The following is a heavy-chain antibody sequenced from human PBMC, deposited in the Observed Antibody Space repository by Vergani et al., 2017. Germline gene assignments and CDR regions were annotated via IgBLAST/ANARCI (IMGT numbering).Heavy chain of an antibody. CDR1: GGSISSSSYY. V-gene: IGHV4-39*07. J-gene: IGHJ5*02. Sequence: QLQLQESGPGLVKPSETLSLTCTVSGGSISSSSYYWGWIRQPPGKGLEWIGSIYYSGGTNYNPSLKSRVTISVDTSKNQFSLKLSSVTAADTAVYYCARDRRRDGGYCSGGSCSHPFDPWGQGTLVTVSS. CDR3: ARDRRRDGGYCSGGSCSHPFDP. CDR2: IYYSGGT. D-gene: IGHD2-15*01.